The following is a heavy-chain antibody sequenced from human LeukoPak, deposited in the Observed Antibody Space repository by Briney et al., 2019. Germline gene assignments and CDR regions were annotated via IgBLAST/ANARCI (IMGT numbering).Heavy chain of an antibody. D-gene: IGHD3-9*01. CDR3: ARRSVLTGFDY. V-gene: IGHV1-2*02. CDR1: GYTVTGYY. CDR2: INTNSGGT. J-gene: IGHJ4*02. Sequence: ASVKVSCKASGYTVTGYYMHWVRQAPGQGLEWMGWINTNSGGTNYAQKFQGRVTMTRDTSISTVYMELSRLRSDDTAVYYCARRSVLTGFDYWGQGTLVTVSS.